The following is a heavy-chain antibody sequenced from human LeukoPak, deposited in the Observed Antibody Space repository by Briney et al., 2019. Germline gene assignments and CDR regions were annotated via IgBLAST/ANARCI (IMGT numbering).Heavy chain of an antibody. V-gene: IGHV3-23*01. J-gene: IGHJ6*03. CDR3: AKDTGGQWLVYYYYYMDV. Sequence: PGGSLRLSCAASGFTFSSYGMSWVRQAPGKGLEWVSAISGSGGSTYYADSVKGRFTISRDNSKNTLYLQMNSLRAEDTAVYYCAKDTGGQWLVYYYYYMDVWGKGTTVTISS. D-gene: IGHD6-19*01. CDR1: GFTFSSYG. CDR2: ISGSGGST.